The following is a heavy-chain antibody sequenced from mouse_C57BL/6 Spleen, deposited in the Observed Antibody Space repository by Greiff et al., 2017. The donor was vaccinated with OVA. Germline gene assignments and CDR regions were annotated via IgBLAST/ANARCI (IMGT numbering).Heavy chain of an antibody. D-gene: IGHD1-1*01. J-gene: IGHJ2*01. CDR3: ARSTTVVALDY. CDR1: GYTFTSYW. V-gene: IGHV1-52*01. Sequence: QVQLQQSGAELVRPGSSVNLSCKASGYTFTSYWMHWVKQRPIQGLEWIGNIDPSDSETHYNQKFKDKATLTVDKSSSTAYMQLSSLTSEDSAVYYCARSTTVVALDYWGQGTTLTVSS. CDR2: IDPSDSET.